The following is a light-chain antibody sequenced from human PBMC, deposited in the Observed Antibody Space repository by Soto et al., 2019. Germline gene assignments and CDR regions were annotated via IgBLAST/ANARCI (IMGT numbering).Light chain of an antibody. V-gene: IGLV8-61*01. CDR2: STD. CDR3: VLYVGSGNWL. CDR1: SCSVSSSYY. J-gene: IGLJ2*01. Sequence: QAVVTQEPSLSVSPGGTVTLTCGLGSCSVSSSYYPSWYQQTPGQAPRTIIYSTDTRSSGGPDRFSGSILENKAVLTITGAQADDECDYYCVLYVGSGNWLFGGGTKLTVL.